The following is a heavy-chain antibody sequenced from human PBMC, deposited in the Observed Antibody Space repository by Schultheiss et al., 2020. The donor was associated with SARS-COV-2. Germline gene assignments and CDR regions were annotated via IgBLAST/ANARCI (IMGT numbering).Heavy chain of an antibody. J-gene: IGHJ2*01. Sequence: SVKVSCKASGGTFSSYAISWVRQAPGQGLEWMGGIIPIFGTANYAQKFQGRVTITADESTSTAYMELSSLRSEDTAVYYCARDRYDFWSGYVSYWYFELWGRGTLVTVSS. CDR3: ARDRYDFWSGYVSYWYFEL. CDR1: GGTFSSYA. CDR2: IIPIFGTA. D-gene: IGHD3-3*01. V-gene: IGHV1-69*13.